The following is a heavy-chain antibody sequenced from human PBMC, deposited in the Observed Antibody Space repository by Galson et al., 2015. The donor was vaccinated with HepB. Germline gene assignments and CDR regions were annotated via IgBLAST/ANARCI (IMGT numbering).Heavy chain of an antibody. Sequence: SVKVSCKVSGYTLTELSMHWVRQAPGRGLEWMGGFDPEDGETIYAQKFQGRVTMTEDTSTDTAYMELSSLRSEDTAVYYCATDGPDFWSAFDIWGQGTMVTVSS. J-gene: IGHJ3*02. D-gene: IGHD3-3*01. V-gene: IGHV1-24*01. CDR2: FDPEDGET. CDR1: GYTLTELS. CDR3: ATDGPDFWSAFDI.